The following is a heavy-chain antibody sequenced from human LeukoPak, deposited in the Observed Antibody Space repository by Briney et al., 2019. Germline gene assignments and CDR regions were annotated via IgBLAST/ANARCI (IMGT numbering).Heavy chain of an antibody. CDR3: SRGISGYGMDV. D-gene: IGHD6-13*01. V-gene: IGHV3-73*01. CDR1: GFTFSGSG. Sequence: GGSLKLSCAASGFTFSGSGMHWVRQASGKGLEWIGRIRTKVNSYATAYAASVKGRFTISRDDSKNTAYLQMDSLKTEDTAVHYCSRGISGYGMDVWGQGTTVTVSS. CDR2: IRTKVNSYAT. J-gene: IGHJ6*02.